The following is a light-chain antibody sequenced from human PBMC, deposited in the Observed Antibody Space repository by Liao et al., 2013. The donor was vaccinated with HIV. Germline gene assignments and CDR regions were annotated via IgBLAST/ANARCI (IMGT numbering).Light chain of an antibody. Sequence: SYELTQPPSVSVSPGQTASITCSGTKLGDKYASWYQQKPGQSPVLVIYEDTKRPSGIPERFSGSQSGNTATLTISGTQTLDEADYYCQTWDSSNMIFGGGTKLTVL. CDR2: EDT. V-gene: IGLV3-1*01. CDR1: KLGDKY. J-gene: IGLJ2*01. CDR3: QTWDSSNMI.